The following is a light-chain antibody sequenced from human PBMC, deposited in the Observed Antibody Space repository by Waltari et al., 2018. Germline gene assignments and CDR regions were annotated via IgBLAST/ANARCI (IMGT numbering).Light chain of an antibody. CDR3: QHYVRLPAT. V-gene: IGKV3-20*01. J-gene: IGKJ1*01. Sequence: EVVLTHSPGTLSLSPGDRGTLSCRASQSVSRALAWYQQKPGQAPRLLIYGASIRATGIPDRFSGSGSGTDFSLTISRLEPADSAMYYCQHYVRLPATFGQGTKVEIK. CDR2: GAS. CDR1: QSVSRA.